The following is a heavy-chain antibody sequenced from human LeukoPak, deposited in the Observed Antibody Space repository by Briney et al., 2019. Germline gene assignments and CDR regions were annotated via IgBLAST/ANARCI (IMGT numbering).Heavy chain of an antibody. CDR3: ARDDTDYYDSSGYDY. D-gene: IGHD3-22*01. CDR2: ISSSSSYI. J-gene: IGHJ4*02. Sequence: GGSLRLSCAASGFTFSSYSMNWVRQAPGKGLELVSSISSSSSYIYYADSVKGRFTISRDNAKNSLYLQMNSLRAEDTAVYYCARDDTDYYDSSGYDYWGQGTLVTVSS. CDR1: GFTFSSYS. V-gene: IGHV3-21*01.